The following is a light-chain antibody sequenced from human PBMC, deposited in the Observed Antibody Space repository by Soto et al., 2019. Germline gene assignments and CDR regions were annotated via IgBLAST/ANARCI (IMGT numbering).Light chain of an antibody. J-gene: IGKJ5*01. CDR3: QQYNKWPIT. CDR2: RAS. Sequence: EIVMTQSPATLSVSPGEGATLSCRASQSVRSNVAWYYQKPGQAPRLPIYRASSRAAGLPDRFSGSGSETEFNLTISTLQSEDFAVYYCQQYNKWPITFGQGTRLEIK. V-gene: IGKV3-15*01. CDR1: QSVRSN.